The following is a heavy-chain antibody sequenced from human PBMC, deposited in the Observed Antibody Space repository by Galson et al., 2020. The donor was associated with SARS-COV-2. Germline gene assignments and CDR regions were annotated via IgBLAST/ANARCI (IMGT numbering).Heavy chain of an antibody. V-gene: IGHV3-23*01. J-gene: IGHJ4*02. CDR3: ASQNWGIAVAGEDY. CDR2: ISGSGGST. Sequence: GESLKISCAASGFTFSSYAMSWVRQAPGKGLEWVSAISGSGGSTYYADSVKGRFTISRDNSKNTLYLQMNSLRAEDTAVYYCASQNWGIAVAGEDYWGQGTLVTVSS. CDR1: GFTFSSYA. D-gene: IGHD6-19*01.